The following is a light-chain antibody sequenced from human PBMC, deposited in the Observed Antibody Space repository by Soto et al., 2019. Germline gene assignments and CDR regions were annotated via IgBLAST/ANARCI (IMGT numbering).Light chain of an antibody. CDR2: GAS. V-gene: IGKV3-20*01. CDR1: QSVSSSY. Sequence: EIVLTQSPGTLSLSPGERATLSCRASQSVSSSYLAWYQQKPGQAPRLLIYGASSSATGIPDRFSGSGSGTDFTLTLSRLEPEDFAVYYCQHRVTFGQGTKLEIK. J-gene: IGKJ2*01. CDR3: QHRVT.